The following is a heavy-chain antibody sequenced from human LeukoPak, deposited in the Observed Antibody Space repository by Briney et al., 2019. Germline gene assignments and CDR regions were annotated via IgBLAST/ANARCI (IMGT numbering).Heavy chain of an antibody. Sequence: SETLSLTCAVYGGSFSGYYWSWIRQPPGKGLEWIGENNHSGSTNYNPSLKSRVTISVDTSKNQFSLKLSSVTAADTAVYYCARGRRGYYHYWGQGTLVTVSS. J-gene: IGHJ4*02. V-gene: IGHV4-34*01. CDR1: GGSFSGYY. CDR3: ARGRRGYYHY. D-gene: IGHD3-22*01. CDR2: NNHSGST.